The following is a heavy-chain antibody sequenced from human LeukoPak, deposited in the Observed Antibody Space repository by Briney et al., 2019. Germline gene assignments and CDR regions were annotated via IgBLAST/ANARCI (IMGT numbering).Heavy chain of an antibody. CDR1: GYSFTTYG. CDR3: ARNGSGSYGY. D-gene: IGHD3-10*01. Sequence: GASVKVSCKASGYSFTTYGISWVRQAPGQGLEWMVWISVYNGHTNYAQKLQGRVTMTTDTSTSTAYMELRSLTSDDTAVYYCARNGSGSYGYWGQGTLVIVSS. J-gene: IGHJ4*02. CDR2: ISVYNGHT. V-gene: IGHV1-18*01.